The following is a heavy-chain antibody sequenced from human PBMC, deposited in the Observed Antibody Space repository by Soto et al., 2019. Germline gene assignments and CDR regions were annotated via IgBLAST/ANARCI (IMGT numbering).Heavy chain of an antibody. Sequence: GGSLRLSCATSGFTFVSCAMNWVRQAPGKGLEWVSAISAGGATFYSDSVKGRFTISRDNSKNTVYLQMNDLSAEDTAVYFCAKAPFDIAARPSPIDYWGQGALVTVSS. CDR3: AKAPFDIAARPSPIDY. J-gene: IGHJ4*02. CDR1: GFTFVSCA. CDR2: ISAGGAT. D-gene: IGHD2-2*01. V-gene: IGHV3-23*01.